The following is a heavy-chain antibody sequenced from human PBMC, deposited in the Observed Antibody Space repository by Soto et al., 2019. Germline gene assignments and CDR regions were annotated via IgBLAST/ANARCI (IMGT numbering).Heavy chain of an antibody. D-gene: IGHD3-22*01. CDR3: AIKPQRNYDIYHYQH. CDR2: ISSSSSYI. CDR1: GFTFSSYS. Sequence: EVQLVESGGGLVKPGGSLRLSCAASGFTFSSYSMNWVRQAPGKGLEWVTSISSSSSYIYYADSVKGRFTISRDNAKNSLYLQMNSLRAEDTAVYYCAIKPQRNYDIYHYQHWRQGTLVTVSS. V-gene: IGHV3-21*01. J-gene: IGHJ1*01.